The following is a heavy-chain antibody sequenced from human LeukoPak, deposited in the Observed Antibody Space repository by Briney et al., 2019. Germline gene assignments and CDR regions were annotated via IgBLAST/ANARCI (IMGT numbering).Heavy chain of an antibody. D-gene: IGHD5/OR15-5a*01. CDR3: ATEQVSASAWGFDY. J-gene: IGHJ4*02. Sequence: KPSETLSLTCTVSGGSISSYLWSWIRQSAGKRLEWLGRIHTSGTTTYSPSLQSRLTMSVDTSKSQVSPRLTSVTAAGTAVYYCATEQVSASAWGFDYWGQGSLVTVSS. CDR2: IHTSGTT. CDR1: GGSISSYL. V-gene: IGHV4-4*07.